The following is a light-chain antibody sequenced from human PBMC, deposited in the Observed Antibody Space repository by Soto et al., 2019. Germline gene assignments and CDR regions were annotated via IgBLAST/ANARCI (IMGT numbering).Light chain of an antibody. J-gene: IGLJ1*01. CDR2: EVS. V-gene: IGLV2-14*01. CDR3: SSYSSISTLV. CDR1: SSDVGGYNY. Sequence: QSALTQPASVSGSPGQSITIACTGISSDVGGYNYVSWFQQHPGKAPKLMNYEVSNRPSGVSNRFSASKSGNTASLTISGLQAEDEATYYCSSYSSISTLVFGTGTKVTVL.